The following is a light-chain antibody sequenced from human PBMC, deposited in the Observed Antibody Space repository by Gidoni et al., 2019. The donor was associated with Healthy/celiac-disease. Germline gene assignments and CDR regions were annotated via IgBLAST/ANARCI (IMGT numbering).Light chain of an antibody. Sequence: SSELTPDPAVSVALGQTVRITCQGDSLRSYYASWYQQKPGQAPVLVIYGKNNRPSGIPDRFSGSSSGNTASLTITGAQAEDEADYYCNSRDSSGIHVVFGGGTKLTVL. CDR3: NSRDSSGIHVV. CDR2: GKN. CDR1: SLRSYY. V-gene: IGLV3-19*01. J-gene: IGLJ2*01.